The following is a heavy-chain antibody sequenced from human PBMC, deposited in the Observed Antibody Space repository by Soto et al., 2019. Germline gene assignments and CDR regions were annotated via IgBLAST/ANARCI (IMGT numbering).Heavy chain of an antibody. Sequence: GGSLRLSCAASGFTFSSYGMHWVRQAPGKGLEWVAVIWYDGSNKYYADSVKGRFTISRDNSKNTLYLQMNSLRAEDTAVYYYARESRIPMKFDYWGQGTLVTVSS. CDR1: GFTFSSYG. D-gene: IGHD3-22*01. CDR3: ARESRIPMKFDY. V-gene: IGHV3-33*01. CDR2: IWYDGSNK. J-gene: IGHJ4*02.